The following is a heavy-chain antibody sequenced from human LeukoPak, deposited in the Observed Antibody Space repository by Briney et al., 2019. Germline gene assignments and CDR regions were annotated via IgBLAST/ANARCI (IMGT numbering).Heavy chain of an antibody. D-gene: IGHD6-19*01. Sequence: PSETLSLTCTVSGGSISSYYWSWIRQPAGKGLEWIGRIYTSGSTNYNPSLKSRVTMSVDTSKNQFSLKLSSVTAADTAVYYCARVGSGWQTPTSYYFDYWGQGTLVTVSS. CDR1: GGSISSYY. J-gene: IGHJ4*02. CDR2: IYTSGST. CDR3: ARVGSGWQTPTSYYFDY. V-gene: IGHV4-4*07.